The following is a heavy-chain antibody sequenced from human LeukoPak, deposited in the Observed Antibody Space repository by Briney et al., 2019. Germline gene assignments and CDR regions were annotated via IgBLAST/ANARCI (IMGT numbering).Heavy chain of an antibody. J-gene: IGHJ4*02. Sequence: SETLSLTCTVSGGSISSHYWSWIRQPPGKGLEWIGYIYNRGSTKYNPSLESRVTISVDTSKNQFSLKVNSVTAADTAVYYCARSFYGHYFDYWGQGTLAIVSS. CDR3: ARSFYGHYFDY. CDR1: GGSISSHY. D-gene: IGHD2/OR15-2a*01. CDR2: IYNRGST. V-gene: IGHV4-59*11.